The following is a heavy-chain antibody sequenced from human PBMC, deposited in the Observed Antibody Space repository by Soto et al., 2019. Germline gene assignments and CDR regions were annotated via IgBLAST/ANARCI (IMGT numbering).Heavy chain of an antibody. D-gene: IGHD2-15*01. V-gene: IGHV3-66*01. CDR1: GFTVSSKY. J-gene: IGHJ6*02. Sequence: EVQLVESGGGLVQPGGSLRLSCAASGFTVSSKYMTWVRQAPGKGLEWVSLIQSGGTTYYADSVKGRFTISRDTSENTLHLQMDSLRGEDAAVYYCERDDVLCDGGRCGGMPLDVWGQGTTVTVSS. CDR3: ERDDVLCDGGRCGGMPLDV. CDR2: IQSGGTT.